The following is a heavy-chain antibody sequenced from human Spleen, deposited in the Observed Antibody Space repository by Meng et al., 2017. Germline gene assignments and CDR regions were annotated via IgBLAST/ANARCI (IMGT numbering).Heavy chain of an antibody. Sequence: QEQVCQSGAELKKPGASVKVSCKASGYTFTSYAMNWVRQAPGQGLEWMGWISAYNGNTNYAQKLQGRVTMTTDTSTSTAYMELRSLRSDDTAVYYCARDGDGYNPSDDYWGQGTLVTVSS. J-gene: IGHJ4*02. D-gene: IGHD5-24*01. V-gene: IGHV1-18*01. CDR1: GYTFTSYA. CDR2: ISAYNGNT. CDR3: ARDGDGYNPSDDY.